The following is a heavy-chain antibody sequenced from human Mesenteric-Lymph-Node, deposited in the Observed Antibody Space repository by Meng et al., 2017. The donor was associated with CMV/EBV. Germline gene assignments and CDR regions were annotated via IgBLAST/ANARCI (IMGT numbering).Heavy chain of an antibody. CDR3: ARTLRYLDWLLNWFDP. CDR2: IYYSGDT. J-gene: IGHJ5*02. V-gene: IGHV4-39*07. CDR1: SISNSNSF. Sequence: SISNSNSFWGWFRQPPGRGLEWIGSIYYSGDTYYTPSLKSRVIISVDTSKNQFSLKLSSVTAADTAVYYCARTLRYLDWLLNWFDPWGQGTLVTVSS. D-gene: IGHD3-9*01.